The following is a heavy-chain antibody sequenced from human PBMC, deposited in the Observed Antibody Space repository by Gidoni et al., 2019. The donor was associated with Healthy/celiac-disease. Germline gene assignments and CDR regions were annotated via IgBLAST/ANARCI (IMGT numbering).Heavy chain of an antibody. Sequence: QVQLQQWGAGLLKPSETLSLTCAVYGGSFSGYYWSWIRQPPGKGLEWIGEINHSGSTNYNPSLKSRVTISVDTSKNQFSLKLSSVTAADTAVYYCARAPVTMIVWGGRLNWFDPWGQGTLVTVSS. D-gene: IGHD3-22*01. CDR2: INHSGST. CDR1: GGSFSGYY. CDR3: ARAPVTMIVWGGRLNWFDP. V-gene: IGHV4-34*01. J-gene: IGHJ5*02.